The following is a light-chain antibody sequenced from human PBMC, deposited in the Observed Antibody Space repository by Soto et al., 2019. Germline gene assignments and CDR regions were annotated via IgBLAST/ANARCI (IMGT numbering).Light chain of an antibody. CDR3: QQYNDNWT. J-gene: IGKJ1*01. CDR2: KAS. CDR1: QSVSRW. Sequence: DIQMTQSPSTLSASVGDRVTNICRDSQSVSRWLAWYQQKPGKAPKLLIYKASTLESGVPSRFSGSGSGTEFTLAISSLQPDDSATYYCQQYNDNWTFGQGTKVDI. V-gene: IGKV1-5*03.